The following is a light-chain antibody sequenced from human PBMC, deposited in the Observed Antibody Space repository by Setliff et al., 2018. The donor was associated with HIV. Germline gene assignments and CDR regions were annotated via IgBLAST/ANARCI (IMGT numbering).Light chain of an antibody. J-gene: IGLJ2*01. CDR2: DVS. Sequence: QSALTQPASVSGSPGQSITISCTGTSSDVGGYNYVSWYQQHPGKAPKLMIYDVSNRPSGVSNRFSGSKSGNTASLTISGLQAEDEADYYCSSYTNSGTLIGGGTKVNVL. CDR3: SSYTNSGTL. V-gene: IGLV2-14*03. CDR1: SSDVGGYNY.